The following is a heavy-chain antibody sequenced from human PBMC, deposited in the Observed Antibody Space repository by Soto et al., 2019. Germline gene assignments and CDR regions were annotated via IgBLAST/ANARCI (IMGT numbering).Heavy chain of an antibody. Sequence: HGESLKISCKGSGYSFTSYWISWVRQMPGKGLEWMGRIDPSDSYTNYSPSFQGHVTISADKSISTAYLQWSSLKASDTAMYYCASTTVTQYYYYYGMDVWGQGTTVTVSS. CDR1: GYSFTSYW. J-gene: IGHJ6*02. CDR3: ASTTVTQYYYYYGMDV. CDR2: IDPSDSYT. D-gene: IGHD4-17*01. V-gene: IGHV5-10-1*01.